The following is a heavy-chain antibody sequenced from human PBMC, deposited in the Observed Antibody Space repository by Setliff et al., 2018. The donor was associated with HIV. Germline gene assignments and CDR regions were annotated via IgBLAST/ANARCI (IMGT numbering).Heavy chain of an antibody. CDR3: ARVPTSSWYVTTQRTKEYFQQ. CDR2: IYYSGST. D-gene: IGHD6-13*01. V-gene: IGHV4-39*07. J-gene: IGHJ1*01. Sequence: SETLSLTCTVSGGSIKSSSYYWGWIRQPPGKGLEWIGSIYYSGSTYYNPSLKSRVTISVDTSRNQFSLRLSSVTAADTAIYYCARVPTSSWYVTTQRTKEYFQQWGQGTLVTVSS. CDR1: GGSIKSSSYY.